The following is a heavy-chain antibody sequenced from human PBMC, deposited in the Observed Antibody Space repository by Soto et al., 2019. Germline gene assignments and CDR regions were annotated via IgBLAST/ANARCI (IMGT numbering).Heavy chain of an antibody. D-gene: IGHD1-26*01. CDR2: IIPIFGTA. CDR3: ARDGGRHSGGIDY. CDR1: GGTFSSYY. J-gene: IGHJ4*02. V-gene: IGHV1-69*01. Sequence: HVQLVQSGAEVKKPGSSVKVSCNASGGTFSSYYINWLRQAPGQGLEWMGEIIPIFGTANYAQKFQGRVTITADESTSTAYMELRSLRSEDTAVYYCARDGGRHSGGIDYWGQGTLVTVSS.